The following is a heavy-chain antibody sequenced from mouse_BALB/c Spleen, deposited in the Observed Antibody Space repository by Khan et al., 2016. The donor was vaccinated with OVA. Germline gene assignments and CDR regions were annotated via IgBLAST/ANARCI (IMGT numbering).Heavy chain of an antibody. Sequence: VELVESGAELAKPGASVKMSCKASGYTFINYWILWVKQRPGQGLEWIGYINPSTAYTEYNQNFKDKATLTADKSSSTAYLQLSSLTSEDSAVYYCARRGLRWYFDYWGQGTTLTVSS. CDR1: GYTFINYW. CDR2: INPSTAYT. J-gene: IGHJ2*01. V-gene: IGHV1-7*01. CDR3: ARRGLRWYFDY. D-gene: IGHD1-1*01.